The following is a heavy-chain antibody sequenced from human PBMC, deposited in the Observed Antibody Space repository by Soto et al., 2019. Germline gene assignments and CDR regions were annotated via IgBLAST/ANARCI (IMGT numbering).Heavy chain of an antibody. V-gene: IGHV4-34*01. Sequence: QVQLQQWGAGLLKPSETLSLTCAVYGGSFSGYYWSWIRQPPGKGLEWIGEINHSGSTNYNPSLKSRVNISVDTSKNQFSLKLSSVTAADTAVYYCARKYDFWSGYAHYYYYGMDVWGQGTTVTVSS. CDR3: ARKYDFWSGYAHYYYYGMDV. CDR1: GGSFSGYY. D-gene: IGHD3-3*01. CDR2: INHSGST. J-gene: IGHJ6*02.